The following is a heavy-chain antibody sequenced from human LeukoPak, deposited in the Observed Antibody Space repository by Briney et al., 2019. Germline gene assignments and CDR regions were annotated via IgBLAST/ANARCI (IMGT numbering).Heavy chain of an antibody. CDR3: ARARDGRWHDAFDI. J-gene: IGHJ3*02. CDR2: IYHSGST. V-gene: IGHV4-30-2*01. D-gene: IGHD4-23*01. Sequence: SETLSLTCAVSGGSISSGGYSWSWIRQPPGKGLEWIGYIYHSGSTYYNPSLKSRVTISVDRSKNQFSLKLSSVTAADTAVYYCARARDGRWHDAFDIWGQGTMVTVSS. CDR1: GGSISSGGYS.